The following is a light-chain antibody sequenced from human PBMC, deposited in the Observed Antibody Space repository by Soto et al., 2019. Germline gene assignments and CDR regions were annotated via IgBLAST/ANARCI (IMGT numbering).Light chain of an antibody. CDR3: QQYKSYSWT. Sequence: DIQMTQSPSTLSASVGDRVTITCRASQSVSSWLAWYQQPQGKAPKLXIYDASNLESGVPSRFSCSGAGTECTRPISNLQPDDFETDYCQQYKSYSWTFGQGTKV. CDR1: QSVSSW. V-gene: IGKV1-5*01. CDR2: DAS. J-gene: IGKJ1*01.